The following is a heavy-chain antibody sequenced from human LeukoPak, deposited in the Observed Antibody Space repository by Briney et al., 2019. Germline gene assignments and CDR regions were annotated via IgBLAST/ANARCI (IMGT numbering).Heavy chain of an antibody. J-gene: IGHJ5*02. CDR2: IWHSEST. D-gene: IGHD2-8*01. CDR3: AFRNGRALS. Sequence: SETLSLTCAVSGDSINSPNWWTWVRQTPEKGLEWIGEIWHSESTNYNPSLKSRVSISIDKSANQFSLRLTSVTAADTAIYYCAFRNGRALSWGQGALVTVSS. V-gene: IGHV4-4*02. CDR1: GDSINSPNW.